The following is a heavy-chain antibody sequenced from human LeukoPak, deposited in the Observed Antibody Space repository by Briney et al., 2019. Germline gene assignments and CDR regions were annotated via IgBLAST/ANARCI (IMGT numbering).Heavy chain of an antibody. CDR1: GFTFSSYE. D-gene: IGHD6-13*01. J-gene: IGHJ3*02. Sequence: PGGSLRLSCAASGFTFSSYEMIWVRQAPGQGLEWVSYIRCSVITIYYADSAKGRFTISRYNAKKSLYLTMNSLRVEDTAVYYCVRDRAPHYSTWPQGAFDIWGQGTMVTVSS. CDR3: VRDRAPHYSTWPQGAFDI. V-gene: IGHV3-48*03. CDR2: IRCSVITI.